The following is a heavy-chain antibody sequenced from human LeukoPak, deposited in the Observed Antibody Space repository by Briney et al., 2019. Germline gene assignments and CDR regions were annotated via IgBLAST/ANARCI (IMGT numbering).Heavy chain of an antibody. CDR2: ISSSSSTI. D-gene: IGHD3-22*01. CDR3: ARDVGDYYDSSGYYSDY. J-gene: IGHJ4*02. Sequence: GGSLRLPCAASGFTFSSYSMNWVRQAPGKGLEWVSYISSSSSTIYYADSVKGRFTISRDNAKNSLYLQMNSLRDEDTAVYYCARDVGDYYDSSGYYSDYWGQGTLVTVSS. V-gene: IGHV3-48*02. CDR1: GFTFSSYS.